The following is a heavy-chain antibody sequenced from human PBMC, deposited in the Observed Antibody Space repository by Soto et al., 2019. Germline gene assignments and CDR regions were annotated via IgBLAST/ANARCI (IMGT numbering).Heavy chain of an antibody. D-gene: IGHD1-7*01. Sequence: SETLSLTCTVSGGSISSYYWSWIRQPPGKGLEWIGYIYYSGSTNYNPSLKSRVTISVDTSKNQFSLKLSSVTAADTAVYYCARTPMVELGAFDIWGQGTMVTVSS. J-gene: IGHJ3*02. CDR3: ARTPMVELGAFDI. CDR1: GGSISSYY. V-gene: IGHV4-59*01. CDR2: IYYSGST.